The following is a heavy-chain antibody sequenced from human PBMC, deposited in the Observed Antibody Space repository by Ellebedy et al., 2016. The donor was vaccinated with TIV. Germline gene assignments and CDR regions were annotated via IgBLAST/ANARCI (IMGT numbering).Heavy chain of an antibody. CDR2: IFWNDDE. CDR3: AHRRNAVYSGSYYGFGECFDY. J-gene: IGHJ4*02. D-gene: IGHD1-26*01. V-gene: IGHV2-5*01. CDR1: GFSLTTIGVG. Sequence: SGPTLVKPTQTLTLTCTFSGFSLTTIGVGVGWIRQPPGKALECLALIFWNDDERYSPSLKSRLTITKDTPKNQVVLTMTNMDPVDTATYYCAHRRNAVYSGSYYGFGECFDYWGQGTLVTVSS.